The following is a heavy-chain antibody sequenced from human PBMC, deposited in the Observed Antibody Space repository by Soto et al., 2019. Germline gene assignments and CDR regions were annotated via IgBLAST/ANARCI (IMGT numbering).Heavy chain of an antibody. CDR3: AHRVLRTVFGLVTTTAIYFDF. Sequence: QITLNESGPTQVKPRQTLTLTCTFSGFSLTTSGVGVGWIRQSPGKAPEWLALIYWDDDKRYRPFMKSRLTITKNTSKNQLVLTMADLDPADTATYYCAHRVLRTVFGLVTTTAIYFDFWGQGTPVAVSS. V-gene: IGHV2-5*02. D-gene: IGHD3-3*01. CDR2: IYWDDDK. CDR1: GFSLTTSGVG. J-gene: IGHJ4*02.